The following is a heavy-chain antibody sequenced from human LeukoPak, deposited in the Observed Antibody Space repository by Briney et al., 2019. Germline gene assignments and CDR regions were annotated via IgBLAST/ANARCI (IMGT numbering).Heavy chain of an antibody. CDR1: GGSVSSGSYY. D-gene: IGHD3-16*01. CDR2: IYYSGST. V-gene: IGHV4-61*01. CDR3: ATTFGKGNY. Sequence: PSETLSLTCTVSGGSVSSGSYYWSWIRQPPGKGLEWIGYIYYSGSTNYNPSLKSRVTISVDTSKNQFSLKLSSVTAADTAVYCCATTFGKGNYWGQGTLVTVSS. J-gene: IGHJ4*02.